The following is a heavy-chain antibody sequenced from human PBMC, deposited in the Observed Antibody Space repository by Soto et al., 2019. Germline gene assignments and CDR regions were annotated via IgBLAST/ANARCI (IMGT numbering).Heavy chain of an antibody. Sequence: EVHLRESGGGLVQPGGSLRLSCAAAGVGSSKYWMTWVRQAAWKGLEWVANISEDGLKKTYGDSVKGRFTISRDNAKNSLALQMNDLRAEDTAVYYCVRDTTPNDESSDSWWDALDLWGQGTMVTVSS. CDR3: VRDTTPNDESSDSWWDALDL. J-gene: IGHJ3*01. V-gene: IGHV3-7*03. CDR2: ISEDGLKK. D-gene: IGHD3-22*01. CDR1: GVGSSKYW.